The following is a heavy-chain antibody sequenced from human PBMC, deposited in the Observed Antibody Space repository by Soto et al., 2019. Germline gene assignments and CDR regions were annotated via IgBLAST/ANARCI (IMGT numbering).Heavy chain of an antibody. CDR3: GSGYNSGWPDY. CDR2: LYSGGST. Sequence: GGSLRLSCEASGFTASSNFMSWVRQAPGKGLEWVSILYSGGSTYYADSVKGRFTISRDNSKNTLYLQMNSLRAEDTAVYYCGSGYNSGWPDYWGQGSLVTVSS. D-gene: IGHD6-25*01. J-gene: IGHJ4*02. CDR1: GFTASSNF. V-gene: IGHV3-53*01.